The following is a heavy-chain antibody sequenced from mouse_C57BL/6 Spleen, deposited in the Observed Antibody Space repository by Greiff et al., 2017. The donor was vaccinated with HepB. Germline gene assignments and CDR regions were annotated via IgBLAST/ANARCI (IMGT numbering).Heavy chain of an antibody. CDR2: ISSGGSYT. V-gene: IGHV5-6*01. Sequence: EVQGVESGGDLVKPGGSLKLSCAASGFTFSSYGMSWVRQTPDKRLEWVATISSGGSYTYYPDSVKGRFTISRDNAKNTLYLQMSSLKSEDTAMYYCARQGLPSFFDYWGQGTTLTVSS. D-gene: IGHD5-5*01. CDR3: ARQGLPSFFDY. CDR1: GFTFSSYG. J-gene: IGHJ2*01.